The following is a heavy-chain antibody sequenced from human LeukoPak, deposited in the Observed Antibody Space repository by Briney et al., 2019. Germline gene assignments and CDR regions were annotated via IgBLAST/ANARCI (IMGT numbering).Heavy chain of an antibody. D-gene: IGHD2-8*02. Sequence: GGSLRLACTPSGFSYSDYYMSCIRQAPAKGLERTSYIRSRSTYISDADSVKGRFTISRDNAKNLLFLQMNSLRVEDTALYYCARGGTGAFDYRGQGILVPVSS. CDR3: ARGGTGAFDY. V-gene: IGHV3-11*06. J-gene: IGHJ4*02. CDR1: GFSYSDYY. CDR2: IRSRSTYI.